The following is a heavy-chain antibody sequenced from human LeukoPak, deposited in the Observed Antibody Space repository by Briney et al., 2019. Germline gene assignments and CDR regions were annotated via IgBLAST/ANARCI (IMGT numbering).Heavy chain of an antibody. J-gene: IGHJ6*03. CDR2: IIPIFGTA. CDR1: GGTFSSYA. CDR3: ASWCRPEYDFWSGYYKDDYYYYMDV. D-gene: IGHD3-3*01. Sequence: ASVKVSCKASGGTFSSYAISWVRQAPGQGLEWMGGIIPIFGTANYAQRFQGRVTITADEPTSTAYIELSSLRSEDTAVYYCASWCRPEYDFWSGYYKDDYYYYMDVWGKGTTVTVSS. V-gene: IGHV1-69*01.